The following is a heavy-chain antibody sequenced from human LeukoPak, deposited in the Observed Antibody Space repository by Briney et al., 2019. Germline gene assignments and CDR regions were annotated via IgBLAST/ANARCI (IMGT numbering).Heavy chain of an antibody. D-gene: IGHD6-13*01. CDR1: GFTFNDYA. Sequence: GGSLRLSCAASGFTFNDYAINWVRQAPGKGLEWVSVISGGTGGSTYYADSVKGRFTISRDNSKNTLYLQMNSLKAEDTAVYYCAKRGSSSWTQFDYWGQGTLVTVSS. CDR2: ISGGTGGST. J-gene: IGHJ4*02. V-gene: IGHV3-23*01. CDR3: AKRGSSSWTQFDY.